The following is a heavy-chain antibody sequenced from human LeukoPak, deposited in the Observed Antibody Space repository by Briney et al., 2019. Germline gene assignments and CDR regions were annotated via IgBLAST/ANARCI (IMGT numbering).Heavy chain of an antibody. V-gene: IGHV4-34*01. D-gene: IGHD4-17*01. CDR3: APLDYEIQDY. CDR2: INHSGST. CDR1: GGSFSGYY. Sequence: PSETLSLTCAVYGGSFSGYYWSWIRQPPGKGLEWIGEINHSGSTNYNPSLKSRVTISVDTSKNQFSLKLSSVTAADTAVYYCAPLDYEIQDYWGQGTLVTVSS. J-gene: IGHJ4*02.